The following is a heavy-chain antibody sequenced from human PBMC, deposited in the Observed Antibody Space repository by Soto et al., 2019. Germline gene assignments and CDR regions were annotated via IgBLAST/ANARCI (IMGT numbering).Heavy chain of an antibody. V-gene: IGHV3-48*01. CDR1: GFTFSSYS. CDR2: ISSSSSTI. Sequence: GGSLRLSCAASGFTFSSYSMNWVRQAPGKGLEWVSYISSSSSTIYYADSVKGRFTISRDNAKNSLYLQMNSLRAEDTAVYYCVRDRRRTTVTYYYYYMDVWGKGTTVTVSS. D-gene: IGHD4-17*01. CDR3: VRDRRRTTVTYYYYYMDV. J-gene: IGHJ6*03.